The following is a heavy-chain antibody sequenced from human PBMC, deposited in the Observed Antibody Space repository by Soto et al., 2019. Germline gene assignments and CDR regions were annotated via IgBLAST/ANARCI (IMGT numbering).Heavy chain of an antibody. CDR3: ARDLRGSPDY. CDR2: INTDGSTT. V-gene: IGHV3-74*01. CDR1: GFTFSTYW. D-gene: IGHD1-26*01. J-gene: IGHJ4*02. Sequence: GGSLRLSCAASGFTFSTYWMHWVRQAPGKGLVWVSLINTDGSTTNYADSVKGRFTISRDNAKNTVYLQMNSLRVEDTAVYYCARDLRGSPDYWGQGTLVTVSS.